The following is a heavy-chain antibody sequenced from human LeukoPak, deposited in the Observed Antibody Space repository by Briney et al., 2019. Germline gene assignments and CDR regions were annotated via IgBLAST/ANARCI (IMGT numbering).Heavy chain of an antibody. CDR3: AGSDYYDSSGSNAFDI. CDR2: IYHSGST. D-gene: IGHD3-22*01. V-gene: IGHV4-4*02. CDR1: GGSISSSNW. Sequence: PSETLSLTCAVSGGSISSSNWWSWVRQPPGKGLEWIGEIYHSGSTNYNPSLKSRVTISVDKSKNQFSLKLSSVTAADTAVYYCAGSDYYDSSGSNAFDIWGQGTMVTVSS. J-gene: IGHJ3*02.